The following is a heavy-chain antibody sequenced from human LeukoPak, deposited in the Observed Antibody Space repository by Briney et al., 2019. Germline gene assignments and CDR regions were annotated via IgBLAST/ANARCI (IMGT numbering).Heavy chain of an antibody. CDR1: GGSISSSSYY. J-gene: IGHJ5*02. V-gene: IGHV4-39*07. Sequence: PSETLSLTCTVSGGSISSSSYYWGWIRQPPGKGLEWIGSIYYSGSTYYNPSLKSRVTISVDTSKNQFSLKLSSVTAADTAVYYCARGVSQDWNLNWFDPWGQGTLVTVSS. CDR3: ARGVSQDWNLNWFDP. CDR2: IYYSGST. D-gene: IGHD1-1*01.